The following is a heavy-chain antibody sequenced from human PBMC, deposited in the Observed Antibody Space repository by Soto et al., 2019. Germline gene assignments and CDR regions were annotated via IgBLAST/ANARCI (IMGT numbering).Heavy chain of an antibody. CDR1: GYTFTSYY. J-gene: IGHJ6*03. D-gene: IGHD2-15*01. CDR3: ARARRYCSGGSCREPYYYYYMDV. V-gene: IGHV1-46*03. Sequence: QVQLVQSGAEVKKPGASVKVSCKASGYTFTSYYMHWVRQAPGQGLEWMGIINPSGGSISYAQKFQGRVTMTRDTSTSTVYMELSSLRSEDTAVYYCARARRYCSGGSCREPYYYYYMDVWGKGTTVTVSS. CDR2: INPSGGSI.